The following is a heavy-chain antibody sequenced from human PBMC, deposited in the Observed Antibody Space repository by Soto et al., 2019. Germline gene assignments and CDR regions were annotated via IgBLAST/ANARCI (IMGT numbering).Heavy chain of an antibody. V-gene: IGHV4-59*12. CDR1: GGSMSNFY. J-gene: IGHJ4*02. CDR3: ARGRLVPAVNFDY. CDR2: IYHSGTS. D-gene: IGHD2-2*01. Sequence: PSETLSLTCTVSGGSMSNFYWSWIRQFPGKGLEWIGYIYHSGTSFYNPSLKSRVTISVDGSKNQFSLKVNSVTAADTAVYYCARGRLVPAVNFDYWGLGTLVTVSS.